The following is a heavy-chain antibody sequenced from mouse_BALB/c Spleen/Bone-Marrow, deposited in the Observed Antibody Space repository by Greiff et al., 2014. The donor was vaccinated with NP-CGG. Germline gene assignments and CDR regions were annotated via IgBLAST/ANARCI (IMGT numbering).Heavy chain of an antibody. CDR3: ARQTYHDYDGYFDY. Sequence: EVKLMESGGDLVKPGGSLKLSCAASGFTFSSYGMSWVRQTPDKRLEWVATISSGGSYTYYPDSVKGRFTISRDNAKNTLYLQMSSLKSEDTAMYYCARQTYHDYDGYFDYWGQGTPLTVSS. J-gene: IGHJ2*01. CDR1: GFTFSSYG. V-gene: IGHV5-6*01. D-gene: IGHD2-4*01. CDR2: ISSGGSYT.